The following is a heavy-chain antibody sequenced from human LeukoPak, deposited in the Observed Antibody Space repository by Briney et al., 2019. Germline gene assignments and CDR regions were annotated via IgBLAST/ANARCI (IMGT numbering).Heavy chain of an antibody. J-gene: IGHJ4*02. V-gene: IGHV3-48*01. CDR3: TRVLYSSGWYGDHY. CDR2: ISSSSSTM. Sequence: PGGSLRLSCAATGFTFSSYSMNWVRQAPGKGPEWVSYISSSSSTMYYADSVKGRFTISSDNAKNSLYLQMSSLRAEDTAVYYCTRVLYSSGWYGDHYWGQGTLVTVSS. D-gene: IGHD6-19*01. CDR1: GFTFSSYS.